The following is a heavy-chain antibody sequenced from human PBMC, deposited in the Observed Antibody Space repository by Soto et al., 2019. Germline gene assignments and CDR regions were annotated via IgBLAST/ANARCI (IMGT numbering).Heavy chain of an antibody. Sequence: TLSLTCTVSGGSISSGGYYWSWIRQHPGKGLEWIGYIYYSGSTYYNPSLKSRVTISVDTSKNQFSLKLSSVTAADTAVYYCARGPDYYGSGSFNNWFDPWGQGTLVTVSS. CDR2: IYYSGST. CDR1: GGSISSGGYY. D-gene: IGHD3-10*01. J-gene: IGHJ5*02. V-gene: IGHV4-31*03. CDR3: ARGPDYYGSGSFNNWFDP.